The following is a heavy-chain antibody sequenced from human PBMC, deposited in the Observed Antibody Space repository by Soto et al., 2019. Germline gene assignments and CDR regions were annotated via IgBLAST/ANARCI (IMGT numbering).Heavy chain of an antibody. D-gene: IGHD4-4*01. V-gene: IGHV3-48*03. J-gene: IGHJ4*02. Sequence: GGSLRLSCAASGFAFSSYEMNWVRQAPGKGLEGVSYISDGGSTIYYADSVKGRFTISRDNAKNSLYLQMNSLGAEDTAVYYCATFPRSSKRGYWGQGTLVTVSS. CDR3: ATFPRSSKRGY. CDR2: ISDGGSTI. CDR1: GFAFSSYE.